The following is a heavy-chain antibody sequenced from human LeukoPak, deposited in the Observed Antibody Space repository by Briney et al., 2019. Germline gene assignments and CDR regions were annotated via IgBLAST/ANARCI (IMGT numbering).Heavy chain of an antibody. V-gene: IGHV3-11*04. D-gene: IGHD3-22*01. Sequence: GGSLRLSCAASGFTFSDYYMSWIRQAPGKGLEWVSYISSSGSTIYYADSVKGRFTISRDNAKNSLYLQMNSLRAEDTAVYYCASGKARERNYDSSGYFVGFDPWGQGTLVTVSS. CDR1: GFTFSDYY. CDR3: ASGKARERNYDSSGYFVGFDP. J-gene: IGHJ5*02. CDR2: ISSSGSTI.